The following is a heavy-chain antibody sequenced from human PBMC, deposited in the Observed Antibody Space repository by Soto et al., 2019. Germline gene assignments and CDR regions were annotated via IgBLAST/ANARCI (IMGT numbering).Heavy chain of an antibody. J-gene: IGHJ3*02. Sequence: PGGSLRLSCAASGFTFSSYSMNWVRQAPGKGLEWVSYISSSSSTIYYADSVKGRFTISRDNAKNSLYLQMNSLRAEDTAVYYCASTRLDSGVFSDAFDIWGQGTMVTVSS. D-gene: IGHD5-12*01. CDR3: ASTRLDSGVFSDAFDI. CDR2: ISSSSSTI. V-gene: IGHV3-48*01. CDR1: GFTFSSYS.